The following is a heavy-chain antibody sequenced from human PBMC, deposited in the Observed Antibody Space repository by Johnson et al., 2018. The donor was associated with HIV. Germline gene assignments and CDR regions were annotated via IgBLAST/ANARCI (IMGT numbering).Heavy chain of an antibody. J-gene: IGHJ3*01. CDR1: GFTVSSNY. CDR2: ISWNSGNI. V-gene: IGHV3-9*01. Sequence: QLVESGGGLVQPGGSLRLSCAASGFTVSSNYMSWVRQAPGKALEWVSGISWNSGNIDYADSVKGRFTISRDNAKNSLYLHMNSLRTEDTALYYCAKGMLRWGQGTMVTVSS. D-gene: IGHD2-8*01. CDR3: AKGMLR.